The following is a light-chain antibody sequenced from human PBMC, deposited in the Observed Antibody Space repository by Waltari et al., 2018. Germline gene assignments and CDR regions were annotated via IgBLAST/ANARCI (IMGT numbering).Light chain of an antibody. CDR2: GAS. Sequence: EIVLTQSPGTLSLSPGERATLSFRASQSVSNSYLAWYQQKGGQAPRLLIYGASSRVTGIPDRFSGSGSGTDFTLTISRLEPEDFAVYYCQQYDSSPPLTFGGGTKVEIK. V-gene: IGKV3-20*01. CDR1: QSVSNSY. CDR3: QQYDSSPPLT. J-gene: IGKJ4*01.